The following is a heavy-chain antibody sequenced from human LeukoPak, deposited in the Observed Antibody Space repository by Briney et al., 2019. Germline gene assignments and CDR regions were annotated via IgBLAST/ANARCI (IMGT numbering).Heavy chain of an antibody. J-gene: IGHJ4*02. D-gene: IGHD6-19*01. Sequence: SETLSLTCTVSGGSISSYYWSWIRQPPGKGLEWIGEINHSGSTNYNPSLKSRVTISVDTSKNQFSLKLSSVTAADTAVYYCARDSGIAVADYWGQGTLVTVSS. CDR2: INHSGST. CDR1: GGSISSYY. CDR3: ARDSGIAVADY. V-gene: IGHV4-34*01.